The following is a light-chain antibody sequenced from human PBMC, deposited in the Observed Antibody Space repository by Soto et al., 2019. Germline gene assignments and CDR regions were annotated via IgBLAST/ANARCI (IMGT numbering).Light chain of an antibody. J-gene: IGLJ1*01. Sequence: QSALTQPRSVSGSPGQSVTISCTGTNSDVGGYRYVSWYQKHPDQAPKLIIYDVDKRPSGVPDRFSGSKSGNTASLTISGLQAEDEADYYCCSYAGSYTYVFGTGTKLTVL. CDR1: NSDVGGYRY. CDR3: CSYAGSYTYV. V-gene: IGLV2-11*01. CDR2: DVD.